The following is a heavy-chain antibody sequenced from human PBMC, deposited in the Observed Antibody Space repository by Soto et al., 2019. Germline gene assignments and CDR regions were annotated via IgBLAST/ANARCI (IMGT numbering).Heavy chain of an antibody. V-gene: IGHV4-34*01. Sequence: PSETLSLTCGVSGDSFSGYFGNWLRQPPGKGLEWIGEISQVGRARYNPSLETRITISVDTSKTQFSLNLTSVTDADTAVYYCAREFAITIFGVVIRGRNWFDPWGQGTLVTVSS. CDR3: AREFAITIFGVVIRGRNWFDP. CDR2: ISQVGRA. D-gene: IGHD3-3*01. CDR1: GDSFSGYF. J-gene: IGHJ5*02.